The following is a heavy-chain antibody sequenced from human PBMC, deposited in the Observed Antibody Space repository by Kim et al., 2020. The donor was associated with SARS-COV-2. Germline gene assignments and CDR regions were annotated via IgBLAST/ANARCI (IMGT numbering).Heavy chain of an antibody. CDR2: ISADSGDT. CDR3: ARGDRYYPQQYDMDI. V-gene: IGHV1-18*01. J-gene: IGHJ6*02. CDR1: GYTFTSCG. D-gene: IGHD3-10*01. Sequence: ASVKVSCKSSGYTFTSCGMNWVRQAPGQGLEGMGWISADSGDTKYAQKLQDRVTMTTDTSTRTVYMDLRNLKSNDTAVYYCARGDRYYPQQYDMDIWGQGTTVIVSS.